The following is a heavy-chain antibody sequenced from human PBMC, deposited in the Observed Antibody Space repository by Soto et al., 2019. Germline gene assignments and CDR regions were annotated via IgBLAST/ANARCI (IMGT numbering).Heavy chain of an antibody. CDR2: IYYSGST. D-gene: IGHD3-3*01. CDR3: ARQGPGLGLLSALGWFDP. J-gene: IGHJ5*02. CDR1: GGSISSSSYY. Sequence: QLQLQESGPGLVKPSETLSLTCTVSGGSISSSSYYWGWIRQPPGKGLEWIGSIYYSGSTYYNPSLKSRVTISVDTSKNQFSLKLSSVTAADTAVYYCARQGPGLGLLSALGWFDPWGQGTLVTVSS. V-gene: IGHV4-39*01.